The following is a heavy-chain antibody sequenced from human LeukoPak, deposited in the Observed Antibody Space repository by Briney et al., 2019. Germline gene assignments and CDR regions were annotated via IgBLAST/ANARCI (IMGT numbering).Heavy chain of an antibody. Sequence: GGSLRLSCAASGFTFSSYSTNWVRQAPGKGLEWVSSISSGSSYIYYADSVKGRFTISRDNAKNSLYLQMNSLRAEDTAVYYCARVPSSYDILTGYLDVWGQGTTVTVSS. D-gene: IGHD3-9*01. CDR2: ISSGSSYI. CDR3: ARVPSSYDILTGYLDV. CDR1: GFTFSSYS. V-gene: IGHV3-21*01. J-gene: IGHJ6*02.